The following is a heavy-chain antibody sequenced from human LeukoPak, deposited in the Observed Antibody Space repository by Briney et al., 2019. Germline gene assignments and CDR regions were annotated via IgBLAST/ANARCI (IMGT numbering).Heavy chain of an antibody. CDR2: ITSDGSDT. V-gene: IGHV3-74*01. D-gene: IGHD5-18*01. CDR1: GFTFSSYW. J-gene: IGHJ4*02. Sequence: GGSLRLSCAASGFTFSSYWMHWVRQVPGKGLVWVSRITSDGSDTIYADSVKGRFTVSRDNAKNSLYLQMNSLRAEDTAVYYCARGDTQGDYWGQGTLVTVSS. CDR3: ARGDTQGDY.